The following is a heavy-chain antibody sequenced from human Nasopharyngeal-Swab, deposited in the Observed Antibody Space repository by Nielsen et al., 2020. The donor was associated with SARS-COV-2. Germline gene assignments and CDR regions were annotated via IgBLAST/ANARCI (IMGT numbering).Heavy chain of an antibody. V-gene: IGHV3-23*01. CDR2: ITVSGDAT. D-gene: IGHD7-27*01. Sequence: GGSPRLSCAASGYTFNSYVMIWVRQAPGEGLEWVSYITVSGDATNYAESVKGRFTISRDNSKNLLYLQMNSLRVEDTATYYCAPDPNWGFGYWGRGTLVTVSS. CDR1: GYTFNSYV. J-gene: IGHJ4*02. CDR3: APDPNWGFGY.